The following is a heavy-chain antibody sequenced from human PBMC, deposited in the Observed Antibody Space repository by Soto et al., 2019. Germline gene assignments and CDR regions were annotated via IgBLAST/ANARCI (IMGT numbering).Heavy chain of an antibody. CDR3: ATVPSSSGLAHFDY. V-gene: IGHV3-30-3*01. CDR1: GFTFSSYA. D-gene: IGHD2-15*01. Sequence: QVQLVESGGGVVQPGRSLRLSCAASGFTFSSYAMHWVRQAPGKGLEWVAVISYDGSNKYYADSVKGRFTISRDNSKNTLYLQMNSLRAEDTAVYYFATVPSSSGLAHFDYWGEGTLVTVSS. CDR2: ISYDGSNK. J-gene: IGHJ4*02.